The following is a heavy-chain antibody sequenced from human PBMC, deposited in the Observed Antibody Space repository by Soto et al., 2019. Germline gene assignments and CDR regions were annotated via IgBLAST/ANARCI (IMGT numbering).Heavy chain of an antibody. V-gene: IGHV4-34*01. Sequence: SETLSLTCAVYGGSFSGYYWSWIRQPPGKGLEWIGEINHSGSTNYNPSLKSRVTISVDTSKNQFSLKLSSVTAADTAVYYCARVRYQLLIQLWGQGTLVTVSS. D-gene: IGHD2-2*01. CDR3: ARVRYQLLIQL. CDR2: INHSGST. J-gene: IGHJ4*02. CDR1: GGSFSGYY.